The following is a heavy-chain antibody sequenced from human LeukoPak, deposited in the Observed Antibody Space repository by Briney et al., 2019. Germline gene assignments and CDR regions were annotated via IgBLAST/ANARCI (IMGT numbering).Heavy chain of an antibody. D-gene: IGHD4-11*01. CDR2: ISYAGSNK. V-gene: IGHV3-30-3*01. J-gene: IGHJ3*02. CDR3: ARGQHRVTYSDDAFDI. CDR1: GFTFSSYA. Sequence: GGSLRLSCAPSGFTFSSYAMYWVRQAPGKGLEWVAVISYAGSNKFYADSVRGRVTISRDNSKNTLYLQMNSLRAEDTAVYYCARGQHRVTYSDDAFDIWGQGTMVTVSS.